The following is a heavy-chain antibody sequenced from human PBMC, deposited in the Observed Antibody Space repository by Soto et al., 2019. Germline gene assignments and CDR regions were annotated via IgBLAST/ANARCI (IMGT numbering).Heavy chain of an antibody. CDR2: IYHSGST. D-gene: IGHD2-15*01. CDR3: ARAHRCSGGSCDTSYYYYYYMDV. J-gene: IGHJ6*03. V-gene: IGHV4-4*02. CDR1: SGPISSSNW. Sequence: SETLSLTCAVSSGPISSSNWWSWVRQPPGKGLEWIGEIYHSGSTNYNPSLKSRVTISVDKSKNQFSLKLSSVTAADTAVYYCARAHRCSGGSCDTSYYYYYYMDVWGKGTTVTVSS.